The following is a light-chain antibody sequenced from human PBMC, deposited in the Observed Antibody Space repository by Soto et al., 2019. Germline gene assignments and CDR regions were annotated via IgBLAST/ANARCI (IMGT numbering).Light chain of an antibody. CDR1: SSDVGGYNF. V-gene: IGLV2-14*03. J-gene: IGLJ2*01. Sequence: QSALTQPASVSGSPGQSITISCTGTSSDVGGYNFVSWYQQHPGKAPKLMIYDVNNRPSGVSNRFFGSKSGNTASLTISGLQPEDEADYYCSSYGSIRVVFGGGTKVTVL. CDR2: DVN. CDR3: SSYGSIRVV.